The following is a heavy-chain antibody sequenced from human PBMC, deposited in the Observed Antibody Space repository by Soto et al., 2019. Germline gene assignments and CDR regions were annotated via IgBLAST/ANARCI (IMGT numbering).Heavy chain of an antibody. D-gene: IGHD6-13*01. CDR3: AKEVQRLVRGYYDDGMDV. V-gene: IGHV3-23*01. Sequence: EVQLLESGGGLVQPGGSLRLSCAASGFTFSSYAMSWVRQAPGKGLEWVSTISGSGGTTYYADSVKGRFTISRDNSKNSLYLQMNSLRAEDTAVYYCAKEVQRLVRGYYDDGMDVWGHGTTVTVSS. CDR1: GFTFSSYA. J-gene: IGHJ6*02. CDR2: ISGSGGTT.